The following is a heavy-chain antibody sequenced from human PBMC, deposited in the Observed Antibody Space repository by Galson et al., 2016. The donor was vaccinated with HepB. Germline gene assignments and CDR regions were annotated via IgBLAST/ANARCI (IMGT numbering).Heavy chain of an antibody. D-gene: IGHD2-21*01. Sequence: SLRLSCAASGFTFGDYAMSWFRQAPGKGLEWVGFIRRKPYGGTTEYAASGKGRFTISRDDSKSIAYMQMDSLKTEDTAVYYCSRGTGHCGGGKCYSSVHYWGQGPLVTVTS. CDR1: GFTFGDYA. CDR3: SRGTGHCGGGKCYSSVHY. J-gene: IGHJ4*02. CDR2: IRRKPYGGTT. V-gene: IGHV3-49*03.